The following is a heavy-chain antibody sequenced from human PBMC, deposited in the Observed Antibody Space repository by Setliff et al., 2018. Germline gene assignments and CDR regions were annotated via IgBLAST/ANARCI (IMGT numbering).Heavy chain of an antibody. J-gene: IGHJ6*03. CDR3: AREVVVVKSAINYYYYMDV. CDR2: IIPNFGTT. D-gene: IGHD2-2*01. V-gene: IGHV1-69*05. CDR1: GGTFRSYG. Sequence: ASVKVSCKASGGTFRSYGISWVRQAPGQGLEWMGGIIPNFGTTSYAQKFQGGVTITTDESTNTAYMELSSLRSDDTAVFYCAREVVVVKSAINYYYYMDVWGKGTTVTVSS.